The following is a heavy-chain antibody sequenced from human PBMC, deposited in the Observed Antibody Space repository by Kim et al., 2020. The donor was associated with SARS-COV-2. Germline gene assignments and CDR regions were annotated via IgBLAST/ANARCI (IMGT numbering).Heavy chain of an antibody. J-gene: IGHJ4*02. CDR2: IKSKTDGGTT. CDR1: GFTFSNAW. CDR3: TTDLFGAYYFDY. D-gene: IGHD3-16*01. V-gene: IGHV3-15*01. Sequence: GGSLRLSCAASGFTFSNAWMSWVRQAPGKGLEWVGRIKSKTDGGTTDYAAPVKGRFTISRDDSKNTLYLQMNSLKTEDTAVYYCTTDLFGAYYFDYWGQGTLVTVSS.